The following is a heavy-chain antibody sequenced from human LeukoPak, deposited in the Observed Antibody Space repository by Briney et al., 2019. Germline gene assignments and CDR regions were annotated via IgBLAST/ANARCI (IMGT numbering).Heavy chain of an antibody. V-gene: IGHV3-21*01. Sequence: GGSLRLSCVASGFTFSHYSMNWVRQAPGKGLEWGSSIRFTGSYIYYADSVKGRFTISRDDAKNLLSLQMISLRAEDTAVYSCAKGGWYPDLWGRGTPVTVSS. CDR3: AKGGWYPDL. CDR1: GFTFSHYS. CDR2: IRFTGSYI. D-gene: IGHD2-15*01. J-gene: IGHJ2*01.